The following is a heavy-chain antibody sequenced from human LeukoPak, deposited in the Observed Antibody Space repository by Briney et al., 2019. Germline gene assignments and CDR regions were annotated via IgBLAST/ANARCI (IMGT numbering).Heavy chain of an antibody. V-gene: IGHV4-34*01. CDR3: ARDSYGSGSYYYYMDV. CDR1: GGSFSGYY. Sequence: SETLSLTCAVYGGSFSGYYWSWIRQPPGKGLEWIGEINHSGSTNYNPSLKSRVTISVDTSKNQFSLKLSSVTAADTAVYYCARDSYGSGSYYYYMDVWGKGTTVTVSS. CDR2: INHSGST. D-gene: IGHD3-10*01. J-gene: IGHJ6*03.